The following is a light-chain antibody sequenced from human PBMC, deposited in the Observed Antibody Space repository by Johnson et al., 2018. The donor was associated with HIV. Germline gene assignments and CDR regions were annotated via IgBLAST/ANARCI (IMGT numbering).Light chain of an antibody. J-gene: IGLJ1*01. V-gene: IGLV1-51*02. Sequence: QSVLTQPPSASGTPGQWVSIYCSGNTSNIGTNTVNWYQQFPGTAPKLLIYENSKRPSGIPDRFSGSKSGTSATLGITGLQTGDEADYYCGTWDSSLSAGVFGTGTKVTVL. CDR2: ENS. CDR3: GTWDSSLSAGV. CDR1: TSNIGTNT.